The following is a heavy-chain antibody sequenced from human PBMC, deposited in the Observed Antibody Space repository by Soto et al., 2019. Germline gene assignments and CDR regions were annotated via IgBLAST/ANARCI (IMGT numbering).Heavy chain of an antibody. J-gene: IGHJ6*02. D-gene: IGHD3-10*01. CDR3: ARDKAHYGSGSYYMPYYYYGMDV. V-gene: IGHV3-23*01. Sequence: GGSLRLSCAASGFTFSSFAMSWVRQAPGKGLDWVSAISGSGGSTYSADSVKGRFTISRDNSKNTLYLQMNSLRAEDTAVYYCARDKAHYGSGSYYMPYYYYGMDVWGQGTTVTVSS. CDR1: GFTFSSFA. CDR2: ISGSGGST.